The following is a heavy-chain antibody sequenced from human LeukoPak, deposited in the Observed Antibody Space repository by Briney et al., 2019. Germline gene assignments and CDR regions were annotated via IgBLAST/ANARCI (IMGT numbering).Heavy chain of an antibody. CDR1: GFTFSSNY. D-gene: IGHD2-21*01. J-gene: IGHJ4*02. V-gene: IGHV3-66*01. CDR2: IYSGGST. Sequence: GGSLRLSCTASGFTFSSNYMSWVRQAPGKGLEWVSVIYSGGSTYYADSVKGRFTISRDNSKNTLYLQMNSLRAEDTAVYYCARLNGGDFAFDYWGQGTLVTVSS. CDR3: ARLNGGDFAFDY.